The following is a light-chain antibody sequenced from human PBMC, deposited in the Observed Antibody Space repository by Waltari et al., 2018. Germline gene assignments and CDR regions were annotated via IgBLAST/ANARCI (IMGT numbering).Light chain of an antibody. CDR3: SSYISSDIPVV. CDR2: DVN. V-gene: IGLV2-14*03. J-gene: IGLJ2*01. CDR1: SSDIGGYNF. Sequence: QSALTQPASVSGSPGQSITISCTGTSSDIGGYNFVSWYQQYPGKVPKLIIYDVNNRPSWVSNRFSGSKSGDTASLTISGLQAEDEADYYCSSYISSDIPVVFGGGTKLTVL.